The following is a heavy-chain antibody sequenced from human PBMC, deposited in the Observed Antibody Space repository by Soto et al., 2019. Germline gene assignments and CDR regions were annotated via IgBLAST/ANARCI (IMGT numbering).Heavy chain of an antibody. CDR3: AGYYGSGTLYYYGMDV. CDR1: GGSISSYY. J-gene: IGHJ6*02. D-gene: IGHD3-10*01. Sequence: SETLSLTCTVSGGSISSYYWSWIRQPPGKGLEWIGYIYYSGSTNYNPSLKSRVTISVDTSKNQFSLKLSSVTAADTAVYYCAGYYGSGTLYYYGMDVWGQGTTVTVS. CDR2: IYYSGST. V-gene: IGHV4-59*01.